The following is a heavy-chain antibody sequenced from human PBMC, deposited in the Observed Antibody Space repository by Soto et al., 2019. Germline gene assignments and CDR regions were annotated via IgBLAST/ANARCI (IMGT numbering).Heavy chain of an antibody. CDR1: GFTFSSYI. V-gene: IGHV3-74*01. CDR3: ERDRESVIFDS. J-gene: IGHJ4*02. Sequence: EVQLVESGGGLVQPGGSLRLSCAASGFTFSSYIMHWVRQTPGKGLVWVSRITTDGSTTTYADSVRGRFTISRDNAKNTLYLQMNSLSAEDTAVYYCERDRESVIFDSWGQGPLVTVSS. CDR2: ITTDGSTT. D-gene: IGHD3-10*01.